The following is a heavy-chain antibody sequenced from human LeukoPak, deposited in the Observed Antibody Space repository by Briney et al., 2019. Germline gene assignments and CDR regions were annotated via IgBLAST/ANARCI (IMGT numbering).Heavy chain of an antibody. CDR2: ITSSGAGT. CDR1: GFTFSIYA. V-gene: IGHV3-23*01. D-gene: IGHD3-22*01. CDR3: AKDRPNYYDTSGHYYRRNGDC. Sequence: GGSLRLSXAASGFTFSIYAMSWVRQAPGKGLESVSSITSSGAGTYYPDSVKGRFTISRDNSESTLYLQMNSLRAEDTAVYYCAKDRPNYYDTSGHYYRRNGDCWGQGTLVTVS. J-gene: IGHJ4*02.